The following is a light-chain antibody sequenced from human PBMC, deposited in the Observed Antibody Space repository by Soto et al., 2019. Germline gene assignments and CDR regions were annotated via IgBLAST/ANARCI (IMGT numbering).Light chain of an antibody. CDR2: DAS. J-gene: IGKJ5*01. V-gene: IGKV3-11*01. CDR3: QQRSSWPIT. CDR1: QSVSSH. Sequence: EIVLTQSPATLSLSPGEIATLSCRASQSVSSHLVWYQQKPGQAPRLLISDASNRATGIPARFSGSGSGTDFTLTINSLEPEDFAVYYCQQRSSWPITFGQGTRLEIK.